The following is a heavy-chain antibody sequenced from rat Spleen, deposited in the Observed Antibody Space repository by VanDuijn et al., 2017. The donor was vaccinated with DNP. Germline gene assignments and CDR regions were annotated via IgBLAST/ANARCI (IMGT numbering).Heavy chain of an antibody. Sequence: QVQLKESGPGLVQPSQTLSLTCTVSGFSLTSYTVSWVRQPPGKGLEWIASMSSGGSTYYNSGLKSRLRISRDTSKSQVFLKMSSLQTDDTGTYYCTRDPLQWAFDYWGQGVMVTVSS. CDR2: MSSGGST. J-gene: IGHJ2*01. CDR3: TRDPLQWAFDY. D-gene: IGHD1-1*01. CDR1: GFSLTSYT. V-gene: IGHV2-6*01.